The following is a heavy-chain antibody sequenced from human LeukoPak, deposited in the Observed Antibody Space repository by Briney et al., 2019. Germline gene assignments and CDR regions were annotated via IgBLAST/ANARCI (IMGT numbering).Heavy chain of an antibody. CDR3: ARVGITIFGVSNWFDP. J-gene: IGHJ5*02. CDR2: IYYSGSA. CDR1: GGSISSGDYY. V-gene: IGHV4-30-4*08. Sequence: PSETLSLTCTVSGGSISSGDYYWSWIRQPPGKGLEWIGYIYYSGSAYYNPSLKSQVTMSVDTSKNHFSLKLSSVTAADTAVYYCARVGITIFGVSNWFDPWGQGTLVIVSS. D-gene: IGHD3-3*01.